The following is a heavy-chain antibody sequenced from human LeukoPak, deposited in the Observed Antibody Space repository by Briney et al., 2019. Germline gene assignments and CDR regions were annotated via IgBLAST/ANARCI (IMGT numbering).Heavy chain of an antibody. CDR2: INSDGSGT. Sequence: GGSLRLSCAASGFTFNGYWMHWVRQAPGKGLVWVSRINSDGSGTSDADFVKGRFTISRDNSRNTLYLQMNSLGAEDTAMYYCARDRLTNDAFDIWGQGTMVTVSS. V-gene: IGHV3-74*01. J-gene: IGHJ3*02. CDR1: GFTFNGYW. D-gene: IGHD2-8*01. CDR3: ARDRLTNDAFDI.